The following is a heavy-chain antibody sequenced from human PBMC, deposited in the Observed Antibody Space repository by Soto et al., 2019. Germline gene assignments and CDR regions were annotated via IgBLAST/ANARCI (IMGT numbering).Heavy chain of an antibody. Sequence: VQLVESGGGLVQPGGSLRLSCAASGFTFSSYWMHWVRQAPGKGLVWVSHINSDGSSTSYADSVKGRFTISRDNAKNTLYLQMNSLRAEDTAVYYCVRTSLVVAAATREDYWGQGTLVTVSS. CDR3: VRTSLVVAAATREDY. D-gene: IGHD2-15*01. V-gene: IGHV3-74*01. CDR2: INSDGSST. CDR1: GFTFSSYW. J-gene: IGHJ4*02.